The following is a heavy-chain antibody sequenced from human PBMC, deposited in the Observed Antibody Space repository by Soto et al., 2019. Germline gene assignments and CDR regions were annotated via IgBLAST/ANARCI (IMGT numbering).Heavy chain of an antibody. CDR3: ARDPHCPDYGDLCEPAYYFDY. CDR1: GFTFSSYS. CDR2: ISSSSSTI. D-gene: IGHD4-17*01. J-gene: IGHJ4*02. Sequence: GGSLRLSCAASGFTFSSYSMNWVRQAPGKGLEWVSYISSSSSTIYYADSVKGRFTISRDNAKNSLYLQMNSLRAEDTAVYYCARDPHCPDYGDLCEPAYYFDYWGQGTLVTVSS. V-gene: IGHV3-48*01.